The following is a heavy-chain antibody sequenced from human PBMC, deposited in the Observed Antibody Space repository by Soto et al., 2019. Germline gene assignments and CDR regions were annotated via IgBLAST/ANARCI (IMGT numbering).Heavy chain of an antibody. CDR3: AKGTANWNFGYFDY. D-gene: IGHD1-7*01. J-gene: IGHJ4*02. CDR2: IGGSGGGT. V-gene: IGHV3-23*01. CDR1: GFTFSSYA. Sequence: GGSLRLSCAASGFTFSSYAMTWVRQAPGKGLGWVSVIGGSGGGTYYADSVKGRFTISRDNSKNTLYLQMNSLRAEDTAVYYCAKGTANWNFGYFDYWGQGTLVNVS.